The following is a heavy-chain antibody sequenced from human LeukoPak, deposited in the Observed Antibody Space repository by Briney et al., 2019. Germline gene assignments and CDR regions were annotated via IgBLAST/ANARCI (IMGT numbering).Heavy chain of an antibody. CDR2: IIPILGIA. D-gene: IGHD3-22*01. V-gene: IGHV1-69*04. CDR3: ARAYDSSGYYIGTLDY. Sequence: SVKVSCKASGGTFSSCAISWVRQAPGQGLEWMGRIIPILGIANYAQKFQGRVTITADKSTSTAYMELSSLRSEDTAVYYCARAYDSSGYYIGTLDYWGQGTLVTVSS. J-gene: IGHJ4*02. CDR1: GGTFSSCA.